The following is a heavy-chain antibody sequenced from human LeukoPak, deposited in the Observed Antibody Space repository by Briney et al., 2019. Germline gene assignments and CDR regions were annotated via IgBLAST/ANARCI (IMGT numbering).Heavy chain of an antibody. V-gene: IGHV3-23*01. CDR3: AKELGYCSSASCSPFDY. CDR2: ISASGGST. Sequence: GGSLRLSCAASGFSFSNYAMSWVRQAPGRGLEWVSGISASGGSTYYADSVKGRFTVSRDNSKNTLYLQMNSLSAEDTALYYCAKELGYCSSASCSPFDYWGQGTLVTVSS. D-gene: IGHD2-2*01. CDR1: GFSFSNYA. J-gene: IGHJ4*02.